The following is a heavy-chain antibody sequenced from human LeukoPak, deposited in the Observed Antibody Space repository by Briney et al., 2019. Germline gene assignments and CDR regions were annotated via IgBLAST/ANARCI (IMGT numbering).Heavy chain of an antibody. CDR1: GYTFVAYY. Sequence: ASARVSCKASGYTFVAYYLQWLRQAPGQGLEWMGWISAYNGNTNYAQKLQGRVTMTTDTSTSTAYMELRSLRSDDTAVYYCARTDYDILTGPDYWGQGTLVTVSS. V-gene: IGHV1-18*04. CDR2: ISAYNGNT. D-gene: IGHD3-9*01. CDR3: ARTDYDILTGPDY. J-gene: IGHJ4*02.